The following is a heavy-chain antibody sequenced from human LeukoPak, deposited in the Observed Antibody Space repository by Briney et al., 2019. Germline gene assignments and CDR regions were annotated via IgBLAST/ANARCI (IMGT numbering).Heavy chain of an antibody. CDR3: ARVAEMATIRHYYYGMDV. V-gene: IGHV1-2*06. CDR1: GYTFTGYY. CDR2: ISPNSGGT. Sequence: GAPVKVSCKASGYTFTGYYMHRVRQAPGQGLEWMGRISPNSGGTNYAQKFQGRVTMTRDTSISTAYMELSRLRSDDTAVYYCARVAEMATIRHYYYGMDVWGQGTTVTVSS. J-gene: IGHJ6*02. D-gene: IGHD5-24*01.